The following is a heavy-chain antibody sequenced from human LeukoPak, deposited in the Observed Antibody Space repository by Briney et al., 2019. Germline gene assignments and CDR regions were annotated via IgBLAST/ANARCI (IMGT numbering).Heavy chain of an antibody. V-gene: IGHV1-24*01. CDR3: ATQKVDTAEYYFDY. CDR2: FDPEDGET. Sequence: ASVKVSCKVSGYTLTELSMHWVRQAPGKGLEWMGGFDPEDGETIYAQKFQGSVTMTEDTSTDTAYMELSSLRSEDTAVYYCATQKVDTAEYYFDYWGQGTLVTVSS. D-gene: IGHD5-18*01. CDR1: GYTLTELS. J-gene: IGHJ4*02.